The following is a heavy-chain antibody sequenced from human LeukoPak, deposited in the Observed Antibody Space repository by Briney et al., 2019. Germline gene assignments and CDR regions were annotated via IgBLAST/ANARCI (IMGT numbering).Heavy chain of an antibody. CDR2: INPNSGAT. D-gene: IGHD2-2*01. V-gene: IGHV1-2*02. CDR1: GYTFTGYY. J-gene: IGHJ4*02. Sequence: ASVKVSCKASGYTFTGYYMSWVRQPPGQGFEWIGWINPNSGATNYAQKFQGRVTMTRDTSITTAYMEVSGLTFDDTAVYYCARSDEYASEYYLDYWGQGTLVTVSS. CDR3: ARSDEYASEYYLDY.